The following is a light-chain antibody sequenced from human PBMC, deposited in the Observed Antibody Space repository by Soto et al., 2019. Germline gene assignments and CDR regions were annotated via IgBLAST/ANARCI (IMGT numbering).Light chain of an antibody. CDR2: GNS. CDR1: SSNIGAGYD. V-gene: IGLV1-40*01. CDR3: QSYDSRDV. J-gene: IGLJ1*01. Sequence: QSVLTQPPSVSVAPGQRVTISCTGSSSNIGAGYDVHWYQQLPGTAPKLLIYGNSNRPSGVPDRFSGSKSGTSASLAITGLQAEDEADYYCQSYDSRDVFGTGTKVTVL.